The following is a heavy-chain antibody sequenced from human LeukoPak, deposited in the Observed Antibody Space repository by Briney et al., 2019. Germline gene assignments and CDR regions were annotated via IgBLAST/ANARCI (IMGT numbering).Heavy chain of an antibody. CDR1: GGSISSYY. J-gene: IGHJ4*02. D-gene: IGHD2-2*01. CDR2: IYYSGST. V-gene: IGHV4-59*01. Sequence: SETLSLTCTVSGGSISSYYWSWIRQPPGKGLEWIGYIYYSGSTNYNPSPKSRVTISVDTSKNQFSLKLSSVTAADTAVYYCARGTLYCSSTSCSYFDYWGQGTLVTVSS. CDR3: ARGTLYCSSTSCSYFDY.